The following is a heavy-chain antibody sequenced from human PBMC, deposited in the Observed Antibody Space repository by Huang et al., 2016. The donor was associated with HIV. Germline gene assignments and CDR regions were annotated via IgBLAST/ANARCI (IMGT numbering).Heavy chain of an antibody. Sequence: QVQLVQSGAEVKTPGSSVKVSCKASGGTFSKYAISWVRQAPGQGLEWRGGIIPMFGTPNYARKFQGRVTITAYDSTSTTYVEVSSLRSEDTALYYCARGQLGSYGDYDVLYWGQGTLVTVSS. CDR1: GGTFSKYA. CDR3: ARGQLGSYGDYDVLY. V-gene: IGHV1-69*13. CDR2: IIPMFGTP. D-gene: IGHD4-17*01. J-gene: IGHJ4*02.